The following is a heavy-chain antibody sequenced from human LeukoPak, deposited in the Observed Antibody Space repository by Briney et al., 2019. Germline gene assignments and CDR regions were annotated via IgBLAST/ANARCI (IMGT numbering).Heavy chain of an antibody. CDR3: AKDYRFGYDYVWGSYRSWYFDY. V-gene: IGHV3-53*01. D-gene: IGHD3-16*02. J-gene: IGHJ4*02. CDR1: GFTVSSNY. Sequence: GGSLRLSCAASGFTVSSNYMSWVRQAPGKGLEWVSVIYSGGSTYYADSVKGRFTISRDNSKNTLYLQMNSLRAEDTAVYYCAKDYRFGYDYVWGSYRSWYFDYWGQGTLVTVSS. CDR2: IYSGGST.